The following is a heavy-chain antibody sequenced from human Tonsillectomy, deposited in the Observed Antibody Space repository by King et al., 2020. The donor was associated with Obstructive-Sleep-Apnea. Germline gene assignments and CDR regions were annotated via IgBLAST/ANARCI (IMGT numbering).Heavy chain of an antibody. Sequence: QLQESGPGLVNPSETLSLTCTVSGGSISGYYWSWIRQPPGKGLEWIGYIFYNGGTKYNPSLKSRVTITVDTSKSQFSLEMNSVTAADTAVYYWASWGLGHSNGWDGLFYFDFWGQGTLVTVSS. V-gene: IGHV4-59*08. CDR1: GGSISGYY. J-gene: IGHJ4*02. CDR3: ASWGLGHSNGWDGLFYFDF. D-gene: IGHD6-19*01. CDR2: IFYNGGT.